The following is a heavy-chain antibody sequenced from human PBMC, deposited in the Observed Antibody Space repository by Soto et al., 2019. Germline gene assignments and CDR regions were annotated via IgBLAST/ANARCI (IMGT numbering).Heavy chain of an antibody. CDR2: IRSKPFGEIS. CDR1: GFTFSDYA. Sequence: GGSLRLSCTTSGFTFSDYAVCWFRQAPGKGLEWVGFIRSKPFGEISEYAASVRGRFTISRDNSRSIAYLHMNNLKTDDTAVYFCSRGEVLGLEYYFDYWGQGTLVTVSS. V-gene: IGHV3-49*03. D-gene: IGHD1-1*01. CDR3: SRGEVLGLEYYFDY. J-gene: IGHJ4*02.